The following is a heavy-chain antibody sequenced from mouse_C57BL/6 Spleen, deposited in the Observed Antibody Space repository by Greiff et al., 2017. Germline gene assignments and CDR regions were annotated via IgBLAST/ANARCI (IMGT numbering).Heavy chain of an antibody. CDR1: GYTFTGYY. CDR3: AIEKAQAYFDH. CDR2: IFPGSGST. Sequence: QVQLKQSGPELVKPGASVKISCKASGYTFTGYYINWVKQRPGQGLEWIGWIFPGSGSTYYNEKFKGKATLTVDKSSSTAYMLRSSLTSEDSAVYFGAIEKAQAYFDHWGQGTTRTVSS. J-gene: IGHJ2*01. V-gene: IGHV1-75*01. D-gene: IGHD3-2*02.